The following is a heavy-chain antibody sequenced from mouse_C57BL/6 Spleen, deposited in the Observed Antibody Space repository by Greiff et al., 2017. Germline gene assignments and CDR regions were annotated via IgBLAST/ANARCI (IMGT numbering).Heavy chain of an antibody. CDR2: ISDGGSYT. CDR3: ARGVYYGNYVWYFDV. Sequence: EVKLVESGGGLVKPGGSLKLSCAASGFTFSSYAMSWVRQTPEKRLEWVATISDGGSYTYYPDNVKGRFTISRDNAKNNLYLQMSHLKSEDTAMYYCARGVYYGNYVWYFDVWGTGTTVTVSS. J-gene: IGHJ1*03. CDR1: GFTFSSYA. V-gene: IGHV5-4*03. D-gene: IGHD2-1*01.